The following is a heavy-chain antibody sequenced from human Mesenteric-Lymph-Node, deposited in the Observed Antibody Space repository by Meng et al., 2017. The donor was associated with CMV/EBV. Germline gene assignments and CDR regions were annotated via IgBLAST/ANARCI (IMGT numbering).Heavy chain of an antibody. CDR1: GFTFSSYT. D-gene: IGHD5-12*01. V-gene: IGHV3-21*01. CDR3: TRDVRYSHDPPSWYDP. J-gene: IGHJ5*02. CDR2: ISGKSGSDI. Sequence: GESLKISCAASGFTFSSYTMNWVREAPGKGLEWVSTISGKSGSDIYGAGSVNGPFTITRDNAKNTLYPQMNRLRAEDTAVYYYTRDVRYSHDPPSWYDPWGQGTLVTVSS.